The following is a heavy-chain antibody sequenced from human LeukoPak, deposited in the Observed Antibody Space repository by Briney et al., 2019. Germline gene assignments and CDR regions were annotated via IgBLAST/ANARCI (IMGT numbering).Heavy chain of an antibody. D-gene: IGHD1-26*01. V-gene: IGHV3-15*01. CDR1: EFPSSIAG. J-gene: IGHJ4*02. CDR2: IKTDTDGGTT. CDR3: TTLSGLHFDS. Sequence: GGPLRLSLEPYEFPSSIAGLSGVPKPQGRGWEWVGRIKTDTDGGTTDYAAPVKGRFTISRDDSTNTLYLQMDRLETEDTASYYCTTLSGLHFDSWGQGARVTISS.